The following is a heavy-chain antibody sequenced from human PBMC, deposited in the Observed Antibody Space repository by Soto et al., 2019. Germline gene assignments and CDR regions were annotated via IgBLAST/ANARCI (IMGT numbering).Heavy chain of an antibody. CDR2: ISGSGGST. CDR3: ASPSLTTVPHYYYYYGMDV. J-gene: IGHJ6*02. Sequence: GGSLRLSCAASGFTFSSYAMSWVRQAPGKGLEWVSAISGSGGSTYYADFVKGRFTISRDNSKNTLYLQMNSLRAEDTAVYYCASPSLTTVPHYYYYYGMDVWGQGTTVTVSS. CDR1: GFTFSSYA. V-gene: IGHV3-23*01. D-gene: IGHD4-17*01.